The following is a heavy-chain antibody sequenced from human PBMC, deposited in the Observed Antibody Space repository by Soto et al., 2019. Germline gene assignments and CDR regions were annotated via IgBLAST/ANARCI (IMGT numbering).Heavy chain of an antibody. CDR2: ISAYNGNT. CDR1: GYTFTSYG. Sequence: ASVKVSCEASGYTFTSYGISCVRQAPGQGLEWMGWISAYNGNTNYAQKLQGRVTMTTDTSTSTAYMELRSLRSDDTAVYYCARDDGLDSHFYYWGQGTLVTVSS. D-gene: IGHD2-2*03. J-gene: IGHJ4*02. CDR3: ARDDGLDSHFYY. V-gene: IGHV1-18*04.